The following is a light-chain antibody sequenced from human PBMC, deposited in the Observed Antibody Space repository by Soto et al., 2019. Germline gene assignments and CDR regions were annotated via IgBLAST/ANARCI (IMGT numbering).Light chain of an antibody. V-gene: IGKV3-20*01. CDR2: GAS. CDR3: QQYGSSPPT. J-gene: IGKJ1*01. CDR1: QSVSSSY. Sequence: EIVLTQSPGTLSLSPGERATLSCRASQSVSSSYLAWYQQKPGQAPSLLIYGASSSATGIPDRFSGSGSGTDFTLTISRLEPEDCAVYYCQQYGSSPPTFGQGTKVEIK.